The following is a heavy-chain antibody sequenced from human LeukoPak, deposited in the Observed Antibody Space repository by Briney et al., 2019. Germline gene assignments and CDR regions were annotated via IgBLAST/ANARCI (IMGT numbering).Heavy chain of an antibody. CDR2: AYYRSKWFN. V-gene: IGHV6-1*01. CDR1: GDSVSSDSAA. CDR3: ARVRRIAVTAYYFDS. J-gene: IGHJ4*02. D-gene: IGHD6-19*01. Sequence: QTLSLTCAISGDSVSSDSAAWYWIRQSPSRGLEWLGRAYYRSKWFNDYAVSVRSRIIINPDTSKNQFSLHLNSVTPEDTAVYYCARVRRIAVTAYYFDSWGQGTLVTVSS.